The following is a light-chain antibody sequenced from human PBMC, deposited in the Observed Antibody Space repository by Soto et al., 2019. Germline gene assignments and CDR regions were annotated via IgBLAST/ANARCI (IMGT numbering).Light chain of an antibody. CDR3: QSYDSSLSGSVV. Sequence: QSVLTQQPSVSGAPGQRVTISCTGSSSNIGAGYDVHWYQQLPGTAPKLLIYGNSNRPSGVPDRFSGSKSGTSASLAITGLQAEDEADYYCQSYDSSLSGSVVFGEGTKVTVL. CDR1: SSNIGAGYD. V-gene: IGLV1-40*01. CDR2: GNS. J-gene: IGLJ2*01.